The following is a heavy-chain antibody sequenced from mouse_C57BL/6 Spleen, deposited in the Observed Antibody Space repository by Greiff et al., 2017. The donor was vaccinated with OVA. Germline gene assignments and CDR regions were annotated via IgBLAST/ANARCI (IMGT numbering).Heavy chain of an antibody. CDR1: GFTFSSYG. CDR2: ISSGGSYT. V-gene: IGHV5-6*02. CDR3: ARPSYSNFAMDY. D-gene: IGHD2-5*01. Sequence: EVKLEESGGDLVKPGGSLKLSCAASGFTFSSYGMSWVRQTPDKRLEWVATISSGGSYTYYPDSVKGRFTISRDNAKNTLYLQMSSLKSEDTAMYYCARPSYSNFAMDYWGQGTSVTVSS. J-gene: IGHJ4*01.